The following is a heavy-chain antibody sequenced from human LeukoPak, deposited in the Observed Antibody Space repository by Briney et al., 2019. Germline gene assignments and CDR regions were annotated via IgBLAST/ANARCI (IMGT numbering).Heavy chain of an antibody. J-gene: IGHJ4*02. Sequence: ASVKVSCKASGYTFTSYDINWVRQATGQGLEWMGWMNPNSGNTGYAQKFQGRVTMTRNTSISTAYMELSSLRSEDTAVYYCAKELGPRLGELSSFDYWGQGTLVTVSS. CDR2: MNPNSGNT. D-gene: IGHD3-16*02. CDR3: AKELGPRLGELSSFDY. V-gene: IGHV1-8*01. CDR1: GYTFTSYD.